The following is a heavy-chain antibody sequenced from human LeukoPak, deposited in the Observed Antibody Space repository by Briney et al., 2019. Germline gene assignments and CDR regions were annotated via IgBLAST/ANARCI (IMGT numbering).Heavy chain of an antibody. CDR2: ISYDGSYK. CDR3: VRGAYSGYDKFDY. CDR1: EFTFNTHG. V-gene: IGHV3-30*03. Sequence: GGSLRLSCAASEFTFNTHGMHWVRQAPGKGLEWLAAISYDGSYKSYADSVKGRFAISRDNSKNTLDLQMSSLRAEDTALYYCVRGAYSGYDKFDYWGQGTLVTVSS. D-gene: IGHD5-12*01. J-gene: IGHJ4*02.